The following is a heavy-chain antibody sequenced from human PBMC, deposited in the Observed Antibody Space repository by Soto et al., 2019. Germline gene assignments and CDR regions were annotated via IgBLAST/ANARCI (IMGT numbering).Heavy chain of an antibody. CDR3: ARVTIAAAGGGWFDP. J-gene: IGHJ5*02. CDR2: IYYSGST. D-gene: IGHD6-13*01. CDR1: GGSISSYY. Sequence: PSETLSLTCTVSGGSISSYYWSWIRQPPGKGLEWIGYIYYSGSTNYNPSLKSRVTISVDTSKNQFSLKLSSVTAADTAVYYCARVTIAAAGGGWFDPWGQGTLVTVSS. V-gene: IGHV4-59*01.